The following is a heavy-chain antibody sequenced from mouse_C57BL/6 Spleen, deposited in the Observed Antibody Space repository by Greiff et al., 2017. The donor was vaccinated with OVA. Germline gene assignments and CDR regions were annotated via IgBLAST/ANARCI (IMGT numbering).Heavy chain of an antibody. CDR2: IDPSDSYT. CDR3: ARRNYSNYCAMDY. D-gene: IGHD2-5*01. CDR1: GYTFTSYW. V-gene: IGHV1-50*01. J-gene: IGHJ4*01. Sequence: QVQLQQPGAELVKPGASVKLSCKASGYTFTSYWMQWVKQRPGQGLEWIGEIDPSDSYTNYNQKFKGKATLTVDTSSSTAYMQLSSLTSEDSAVYYCARRNYSNYCAMDYWGQGTSVTVSS.